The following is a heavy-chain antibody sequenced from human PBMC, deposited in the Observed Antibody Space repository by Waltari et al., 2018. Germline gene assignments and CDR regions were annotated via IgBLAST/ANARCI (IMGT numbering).Heavy chain of an antibody. J-gene: IGHJ4*02. CDR3: AKDRVLSPDY. D-gene: IGHD3-10*01. CDR2: IRYDGSNK. Sequence: QVQLVESGGGVVQPGGSLRLSCAASGFTFSSYGMHWVRQAPGKGLEWVAFIRYDGSNKYYADSVKGRFTISRDNSKNTLYLQMNSLRAEDTAVYYCAKDRVLSPDYWGQGTLVTVSS. CDR1: GFTFSSYG. V-gene: IGHV3-30*02.